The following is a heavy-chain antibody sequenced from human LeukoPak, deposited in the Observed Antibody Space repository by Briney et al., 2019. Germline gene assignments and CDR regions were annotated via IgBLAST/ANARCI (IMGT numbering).Heavy chain of an antibody. CDR3: ASLITMIVVGDAFDI. CDR1: GFTFSSYA. J-gene: IGHJ3*02. V-gene: IGHV3-23*01. CDR2: ISGSGGST. D-gene: IGHD3-22*01. Sequence: GGSLRLSCAASGFTFSSYAMSWVRQAPGKGLEWVSAISGSGGSTYYADSVKGRFTISRDNSKNTLYLQMNSLRAEDTAVYYCASLITMIVVGDAFDIWGQGTMVTVSS.